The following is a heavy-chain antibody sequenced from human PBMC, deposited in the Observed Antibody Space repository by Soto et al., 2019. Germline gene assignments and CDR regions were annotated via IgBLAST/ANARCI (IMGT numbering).Heavy chain of an antibody. Sequence: TLSLPCTVSGGPISSTAYYWSWIRQPPGKGLEWIGYISYNGYTYYNPSLKSRVTISLDTSQNQFSLILSSVTATDTAVYYCVRDKIRGVGDSWGQGTLVTVSS. CDR2: ISYNGYT. D-gene: IGHD3-10*01. CDR3: VRDKIRGVGDS. CDR1: GGPISSTAYY. J-gene: IGHJ4*02. V-gene: IGHV4-30-4*01.